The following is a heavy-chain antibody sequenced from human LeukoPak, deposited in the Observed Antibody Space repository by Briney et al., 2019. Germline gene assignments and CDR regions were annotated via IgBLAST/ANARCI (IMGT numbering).Heavy chain of an antibody. J-gene: IGHJ4*02. D-gene: IGHD6-6*01. Sequence: ASVKVSCKASGYTFPSYFMHWVRQAPGQGLEWMGIINPTGGSTTYAQKFQGRVTMTRDTSTSAVYMELSSLRSDDTAVYYCARTAARRFDYWGQGTLVTVSS. V-gene: IGHV1-46*01. CDR2: INPTGGST. CDR3: ARTAARRFDY. CDR1: GYTFPSYF.